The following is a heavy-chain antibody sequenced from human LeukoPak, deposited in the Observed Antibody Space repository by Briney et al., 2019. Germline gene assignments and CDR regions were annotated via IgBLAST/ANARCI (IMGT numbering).Heavy chain of an antibody. CDR1: GFTVSSNY. CDR3: AKDGVAAAGTELDY. J-gene: IGHJ4*02. D-gene: IGHD6-13*01. V-gene: IGHV3-53*01. Sequence: GGSLRLSCAASGFTVSSNYMSWVRQAPGKGLEWVSVIYSGGSTYYADSVKGRFTISRDNSKNTLYLQMNSLRAEDTAVYYCAKDGVAAAGTELDYWGQGTLVTVSS. CDR2: IYSGGST.